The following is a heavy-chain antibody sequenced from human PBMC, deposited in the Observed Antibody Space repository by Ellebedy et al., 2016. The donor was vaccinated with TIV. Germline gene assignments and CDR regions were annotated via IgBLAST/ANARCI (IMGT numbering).Heavy chain of an antibody. CDR2: ITNSGSP. J-gene: IGHJ5*02. Sequence: MPGGSLRLSCAVYGHSVSIYYGSWIRQAPGKGLEWTGEITNSGSPNYSPSLKSRVFISADTSKKQFSLKLTSVTAADTAVYYCARGLYGGGASWGQGTLVTVSS. D-gene: IGHD3-16*01. V-gene: IGHV4-34*01. CDR1: GHSVSIYY. CDR3: ARGLYGGGAS.